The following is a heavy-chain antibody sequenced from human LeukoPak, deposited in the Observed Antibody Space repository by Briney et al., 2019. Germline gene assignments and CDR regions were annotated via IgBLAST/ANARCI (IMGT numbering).Heavy chain of an antibody. Sequence: SVKGRFTISRDNAENSLYLQMNSLRDEDTAVYYCARGGSSSWGIYYFDYWGQGALVTVSS. D-gene: IGHD6-13*01. J-gene: IGHJ4*02. V-gene: IGHV3-48*02. CDR3: ARGGSSSWGIYYFDY.